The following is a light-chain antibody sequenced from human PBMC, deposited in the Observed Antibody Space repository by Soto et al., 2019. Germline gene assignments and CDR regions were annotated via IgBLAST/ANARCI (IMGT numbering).Light chain of an antibody. J-gene: IGKJ1*01. CDR2: GAS. Sequence: EIVITQSPATLSLAPVERATLSGRASQSVSSSYLAWYQQKPGQAPRLLIYGASSRATGIPDRFSGSGSGTDFTLTISRLEPEDFAVYYCQKYGSSPRKFGQGTKVDIK. V-gene: IGKV3-20*01. CDR1: QSVSSSY. CDR3: QKYGSSPRK.